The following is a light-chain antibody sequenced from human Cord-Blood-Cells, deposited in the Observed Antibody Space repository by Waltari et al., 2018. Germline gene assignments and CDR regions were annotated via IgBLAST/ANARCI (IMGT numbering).Light chain of an antibody. V-gene: IGLV2-11*01. CDR2: DVN. J-gene: IGLJ1*01. CDR1: SSDVGGYNY. Sequence: QSALTQPRSVSGSPGQSVTISCTGTSSDVGGYNYVSWYQQHPGKAPKLMIYDVNKRPAGVPARFAGSKSGNTASLTISGLQAEDEADYYCCSYAGSYTYVFGTGTKVTVL. CDR3: CSYAGSYTYV.